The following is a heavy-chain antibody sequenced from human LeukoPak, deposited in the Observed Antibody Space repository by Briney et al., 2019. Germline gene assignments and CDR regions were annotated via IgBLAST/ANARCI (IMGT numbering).Heavy chain of an antibody. Sequence: SETLSLTCTVSGXSISSYYWSWIRQPPGKGLEWIGYIYYSGSTNYNPSLKSRVTISVDTSKNQFSLKLSSVTAADTAVYYCARVSPDNYYDSSGYYYGFDYWGQGTLVTVSS. D-gene: IGHD3-22*01. V-gene: IGHV4-59*01. CDR1: GXSISSYY. CDR3: ARVSPDNYYDSSGYYYGFDY. CDR2: IYYSGST. J-gene: IGHJ4*02.